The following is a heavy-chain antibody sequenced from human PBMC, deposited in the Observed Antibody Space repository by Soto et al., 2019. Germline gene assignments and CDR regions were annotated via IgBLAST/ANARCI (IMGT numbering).Heavy chain of an antibody. CDR2: IYYSGST. D-gene: IGHD1-1*01. V-gene: IGHV4-31*03. CDR3: ASRRGTDFHL. J-gene: IGHJ2*01. Sequence: QVQLQESGPGLVKPSQTLSLTCTVSGGSISSGGYYWSWIRQHPGKGLEWIGYIYYSGSTYYNPSLKGRVTISIDTSKNQFSLKPRSVTAADTAGYFCASRRGTDFHLWGRGTLVTGS. CDR1: GGSISSGGYY.